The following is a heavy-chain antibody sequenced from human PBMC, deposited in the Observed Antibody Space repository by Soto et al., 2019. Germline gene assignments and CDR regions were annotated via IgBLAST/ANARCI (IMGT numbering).Heavy chain of an antibody. CDR1: DGCISSYY. CDR2: VSTNGAT. Sequence: SETLSLTCTVSDGCISSYYWNWIRQPAGKGLEWIGRVSTNGATNYNPSLESRVTMSVDTSKNQFSLKLTSVTAADTAVYFCGRADYEVLSGQCVTDVWGQGPKVTVYS. V-gene: IGHV4-4*07. CDR3: GRADYEVLSGQCVTDV. D-gene: IGHD3-9*01. J-gene: IGHJ6*02.